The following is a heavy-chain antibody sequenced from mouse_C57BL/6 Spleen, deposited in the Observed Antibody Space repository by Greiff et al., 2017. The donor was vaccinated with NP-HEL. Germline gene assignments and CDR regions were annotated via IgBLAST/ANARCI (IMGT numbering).Heavy chain of an antibody. D-gene: IGHD2-12*01. CDR3: ARRSLRHAMDY. Sequence: VQLQQSGGGLVKPGGSLKLSCAASGFTFSDYGMHWVRQAPEKGLEWVAYISSGSSTIYYADTVKGRFTISRDNAKNTLFLQMTSLRSEDTAMYYCARRSLRHAMDYWGQGTSVTVFS. J-gene: IGHJ4*01. V-gene: IGHV5-17*01. CDR2: ISSGSSTI. CDR1: GFTFSDYG.